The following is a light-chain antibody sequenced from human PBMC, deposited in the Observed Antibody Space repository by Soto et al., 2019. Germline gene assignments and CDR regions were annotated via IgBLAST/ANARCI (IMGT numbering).Light chain of an antibody. CDR1: QSVSSN. CDR2: DAS. Sequence: EVVMTQSPATLSVSPGERATLSCGASQSVSSNLAWYQQKPGQAPRLLMYDASTRATGIPATFSGSGSGTEFTLTISSLQSEDFAVYYCQQYNSWPRTFGGGTKVEIK. V-gene: IGKV3-15*01. J-gene: IGKJ4*01. CDR3: QQYNSWPRT.